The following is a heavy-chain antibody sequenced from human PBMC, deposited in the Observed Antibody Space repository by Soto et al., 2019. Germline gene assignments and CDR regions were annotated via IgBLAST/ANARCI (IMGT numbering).Heavy chain of an antibody. CDR1: GFTFSGYG. CDR2: MSYDGSNK. D-gene: IGHD6-19*01. Sequence: QVQLVESGGGVVQPGRSLRLSCAASGFTFSGYGMHWVRQAPGKGLEWVAVMSYDGSNKYYADSVKGRFTISRDNSKNTLYLQMNSLRAEDKAVYYCAKEGYSGWDAFDIWGQGTMVTVSS. V-gene: IGHV3-30*18. J-gene: IGHJ3*02. CDR3: AKEGYSGWDAFDI.